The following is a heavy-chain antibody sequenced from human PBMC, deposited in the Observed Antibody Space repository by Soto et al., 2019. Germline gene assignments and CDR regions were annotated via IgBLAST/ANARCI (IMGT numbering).Heavy chain of an antibody. CDR2: IYHSGST. Sequence: SETLSLTCAVSGGSISSGGYSWSWIRQPPGKGLEWIGYIYHSGSTYYNPSLKSRVTISVDRSKNQFSLKLSSVTAADTAVYYCAKLESGYSYAGKWFDPWGQGTLVTVSS. V-gene: IGHV4-30-2*01. CDR3: AKLESGYSYAGKWFDP. D-gene: IGHD5-18*01. J-gene: IGHJ5*02. CDR1: GGSISSGGYS.